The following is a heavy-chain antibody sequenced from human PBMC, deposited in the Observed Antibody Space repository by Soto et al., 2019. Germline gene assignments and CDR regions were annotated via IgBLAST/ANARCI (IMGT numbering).Heavy chain of an antibody. CDR2: INDRSYT. J-gene: IGHJ1*01. CDR1: GFSFSTYS. V-gene: IGHV3-21*01. D-gene: IGHD2-8*01. Sequence: GGSLRLSCAASGFSFSTYSMNWVRQAPGKGLEWVSSINDRSYTSYADSVKGRFTISRDNARNSLYLQMNSLRVEDSAVYYCARDPYYCTNGACPEYFQHWGQGTPVTVSS. CDR3: ARDPYYCTNGACPEYFQH.